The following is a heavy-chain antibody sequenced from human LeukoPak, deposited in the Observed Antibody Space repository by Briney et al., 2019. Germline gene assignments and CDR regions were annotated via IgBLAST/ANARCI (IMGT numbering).Heavy chain of an antibody. V-gene: IGHV4-38-2*02. CDR1: GYSISSGYY. Sequence: SETLSLTCTVSGYSISSGYYWGWIRQPPGKGLEWIGSIYHSGSTYYNPSLKSRVTISVDTSKNQFSLKLSSVTAADTAVYYCAREADGYNYPAFDYWGQGTLVTVSS. CDR2: IYHSGST. CDR3: AREADGYNYPAFDY. J-gene: IGHJ4*02. D-gene: IGHD5-24*01.